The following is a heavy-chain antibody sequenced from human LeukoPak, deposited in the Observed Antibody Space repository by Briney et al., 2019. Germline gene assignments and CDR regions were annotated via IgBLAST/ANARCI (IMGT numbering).Heavy chain of an antibody. J-gene: IGHJ5*02. Sequence: PSETLSLTCTVSGGSISSGSYYWSWIRQPAGKGLEWIGRIYTSGSTNYNPSLKSRVTISVDTSKIQFSLKLSSVTAADTAVYYCAREGRYCSSTSCYWGTGLYNWFDPWGQGTLVTVSS. D-gene: IGHD2-2*01. V-gene: IGHV4-61*02. CDR2: IYTSGST. CDR1: GGSISSGSYY. CDR3: AREGRYCSSTSCYWGTGLYNWFDP.